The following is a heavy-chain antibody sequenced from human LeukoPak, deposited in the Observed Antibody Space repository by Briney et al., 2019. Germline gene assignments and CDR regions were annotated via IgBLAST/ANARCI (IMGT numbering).Heavy chain of an antibody. J-gene: IGHJ4*02. D-gene: IGHD3-9*01. CDR2: IGSDNNS. CDR3: TKELHNLSGIDC. Sequence: GGSLRLFCAASRFTFSGNAMNWVSQAPGKGLEWVLGIGSDNNSHYTDSVKGRFTISRDNSKNTLYWQMDSLSVEDTAIYYCTKELHNLSGIDCWGQGTLVTVSS. V-gene: IGHV3-23*01. CDR1: RFTFSGNA.